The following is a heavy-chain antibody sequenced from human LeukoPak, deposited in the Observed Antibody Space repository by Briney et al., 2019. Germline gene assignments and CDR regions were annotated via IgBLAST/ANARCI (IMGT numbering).Heavy chain of an antibody. CDR2: IKQDGSEK. CDR3: ARDLVSGSGSYGH. CDR1: GFTFSSYW. D-gene: IGHD3-10*01. Sequence: GGSLRLSCAASGFTFSSYWMSWVRQAPGKGLEWVANIKQDGSEKYYVDSVKGRFTISRDNAKNTLYLQMNSLRAEDTAVYYCARDLVSGSGSYGHWGQGTPVTVSS. J-gene: IGHJ4*02. V-gene: IGHV3-7*01.